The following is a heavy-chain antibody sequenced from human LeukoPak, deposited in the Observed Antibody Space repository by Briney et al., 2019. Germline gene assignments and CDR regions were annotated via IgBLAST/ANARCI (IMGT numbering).Heavy chain of an antibody. CDR3: AKSEIGEAAAGSDY. CDR1: GFTFSSYG. J-gene: IGHJ4*02. D-gene: IGHD6-13*01. Sequence: GGSLRLSCAASGFTFSSYGMHWVRQAPGKGLEWVAFMRYDGSNKYYADSVKGRFTISRDNSKNTLYLQMNSLRAEDTAVYYCAKSEIGEAAAGSDYWGQGTLVTVSS. CDR2: MRYDGSNK. V-gene: IGHV3-30*02.